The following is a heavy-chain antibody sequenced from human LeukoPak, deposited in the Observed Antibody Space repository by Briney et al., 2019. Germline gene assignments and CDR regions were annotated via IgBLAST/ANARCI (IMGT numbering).Heavy chain of an antibody. Sequence: PGGSLRLSCAASGFTVSSNYMSWVRQAPGKGLVWVSRINSDGSSTSYADSVKGRFTISRDNAKNTLYLQMNSLRAEDTAVYYCAREVGLPGDYWGQGTLVTVSS. CDR3: AREVGLPGDY. D-gene: IGHD2-2*01. V-gene: IGHV3-74*01. CDR2: INSDGSST. J-gene: IGHJ4*02. CDR1: GFTVSSNY.